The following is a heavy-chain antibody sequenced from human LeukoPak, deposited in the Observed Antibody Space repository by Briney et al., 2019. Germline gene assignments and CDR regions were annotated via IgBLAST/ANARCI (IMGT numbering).Heavy chain of an antibody. CDR3: ARGLDGGSFYDFWSGYPGGRYGMDV. CDR1: GYTFTSYG. Sequence: ASVKVSCKASGYTFTSYGISWVRQAPGQGLEWMGWISAYNGNTNYAQKLQGRVTMTTDTSTSTAYMELRSLRSDDTAVYYCARGLDGGSFYDFWSGYPGGRYGMDVWGQGTTVTVSS. CDR2: ISAYNGNT. D-gene: IGHD3-3*01. V-gene: IGHV1-18*01. J-gene: IGHJ6*02.